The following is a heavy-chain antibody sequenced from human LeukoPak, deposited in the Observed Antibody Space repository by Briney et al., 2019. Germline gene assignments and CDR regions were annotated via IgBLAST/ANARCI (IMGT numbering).Heavy chain of an antibody. CDR3: ARAPYGDYVDY. J-gene: IGHJ4*02. V-gene: IGHV4-39*07. CDR2: INYSGNT. CDR1: GGSISSGSYY. D-gene: IGHD4-17*01. Sequence: PSETLSLTCTVSGGSISSGSYYWVWIRQPPGKELEWIGSINYSGNTYYNPSVKSRVTISVDTSKNQFSLKVTSVTAADTAVYYCARAPYGDYVDYWGQGTLVTVSS.